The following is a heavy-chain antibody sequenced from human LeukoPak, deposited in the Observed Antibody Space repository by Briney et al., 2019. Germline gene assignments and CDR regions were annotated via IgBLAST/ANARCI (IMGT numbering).Heavy chain of an antibody. J-gene: IGHJ2*01. CDR1: GGTFSSYA. D-gene: IGHD1-26*01. CDR2: IIPIFGTA. CDR3: ARDPPAPYSGGFTENWYFDL. V-gene: IGHV1-69*05. Sequence: SVKVSCKASGGTFSSYAISWVRQAPGQGLEWMGRIIPIFGTANYAQKFQGRVTITTDESTSTAYMELSSLRSEDTAVYYCARDPPAPYSGGFTENWYFDLWGRGTLVTVSS.